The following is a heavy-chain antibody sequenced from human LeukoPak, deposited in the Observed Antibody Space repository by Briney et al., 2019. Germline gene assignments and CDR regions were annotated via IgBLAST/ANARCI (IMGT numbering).Heavy chain of an antibody. CDR2: ISYDGSNK. Sequence: GGSLRLSCAASGFTFSSYAMHWVRQAPGKGLEWVAVISYDGSNKYYADSVKGRFTISRDNSKNTLYLQMNSLRAEDTAVYYCAREDGSGSYRQYNWFDPWGQGTLVTVSS. CDR3: AREDGSGSYRQYNWFDP. D-gene: IGHD3-10*01. J-gene: IGHJ5*02. V-gene: IGHV3-30-3*01. CDR1: GFTFSSYA.